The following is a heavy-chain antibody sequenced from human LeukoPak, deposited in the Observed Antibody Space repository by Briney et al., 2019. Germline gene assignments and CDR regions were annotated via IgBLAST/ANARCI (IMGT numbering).Heavy chain of an antibody. Sequence: SETLSLTCTASGGSISSRSYYWGWIRQPPGKGLEWIGGIHYSGSTYYNPSLKSRVTISVDTSKNQFSLKLSSVTAADTAVYFCARTNYYDSSGTIDLWGQGTLVTVSS. J-gene: IGHJ5*02. D-gene: IGHD3-22*01. CDR3: ARTNYYDSSGTIDL. CDR2: IHYSGST. CDR1: GGSISSRSYY. V-gene: IGHV4-39*01.